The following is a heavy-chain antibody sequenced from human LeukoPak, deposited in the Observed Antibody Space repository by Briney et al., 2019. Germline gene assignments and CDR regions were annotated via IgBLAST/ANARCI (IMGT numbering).Heavy chain of an antibody. Sequence: GGSLRLSCAASGFTFSSYWMSWVRQAPGKGLEWVANIKRDGSDKYYVGSVEGRFTISRDNDKNSLYLQMNSLRAEDMALYYCAKGGSRYYYGSGSYSDHWGQGTLVTVSS. CDR3: AKGGSRYYYGSGSYSDH. CDR1: GFTFSSYW. CDR2: IKRDGSDK. D-gene: IGHD3-10*01. V-gene: IGHV3-7*03. J-gene: IGHJ4*02.